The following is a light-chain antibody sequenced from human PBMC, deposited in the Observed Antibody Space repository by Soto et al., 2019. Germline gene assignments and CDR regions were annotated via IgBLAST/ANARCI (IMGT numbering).Light chain of an antibody. CDR2: DTS. CDR3: QPYNNWPLT. J-gene: IGKJ4*01. V-gene: IGKV3-15*01. CDR1: QNIRSS. Sequence: EVVMTQSPASRSASPGERVTLSCRASQNIRSSLAWYQHKPGQTPRLLIYDTSTRATGVPARFSGSRSWPEFTLTINSLQSEDFATYYCQPYNNWPLTFGGGTKVDIK.